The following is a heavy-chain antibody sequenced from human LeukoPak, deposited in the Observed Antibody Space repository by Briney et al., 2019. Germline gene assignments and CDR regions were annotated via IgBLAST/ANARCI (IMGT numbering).Heavy chain of an antibody. CDR1: GFTFSNYG. V-gene: IGHV3-30*02. CDR2: IRYDGSNK. Sequence: PGGSLRLSCAASGFTFSNYGMHWVRQAPGQGLEWVAFIRYDGSNKYYADSVKGRFTISRDNSKNTLYLQMNSLRAEDTAVYYCATIRGYSDHDHNSPFDYWGQGTLVTVSS. CDR3: ATIRGYSDHDHNSPFDY. D-gene: IGHD5-12*01. J-gene: IGHJ4*02.